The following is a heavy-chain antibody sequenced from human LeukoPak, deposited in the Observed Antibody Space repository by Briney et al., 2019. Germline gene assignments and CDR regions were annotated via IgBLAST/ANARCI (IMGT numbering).Heavy chain of an antibody. V-gene: IGHV1-3*01. J-gene: IGHJ6*02. CDR3: ARRGVTSGVKYFYAMAV. Sequence: ASVNVSCKASGYTFTSYAVHWVRQAPGQRPEWMGWIDAGNGKTKYSQELQGRVTITRDTSASTSYMELSSLASEDTAVYYCARRGVTSGVKYFYAMAVWGQGTTVTVS. CDR1: GYTFTSYA. CDR2: IDAGNGKT. D-gene: IGHD2-21*02.